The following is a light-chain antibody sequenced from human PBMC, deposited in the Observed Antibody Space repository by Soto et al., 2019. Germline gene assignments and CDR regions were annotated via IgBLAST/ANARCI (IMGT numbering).Light chain of an antibody. CDR2: SND. Sequence: QSAVTQPPSVSGTPGQRVTIFCSGRRSNIGSNLVYWYQQLPGTAPKLLLFSNDQRPSGVPDRFSGSRSGTSASLAISGLRSEDEGDYYCAAWDDSLSGVVFGGGTKLTVL. J-gene: IGLJ2*01. V-gene: IGLV1-47*02. CDR1: RSNIGSNL. CDR3: AAWDDSLSGVV.